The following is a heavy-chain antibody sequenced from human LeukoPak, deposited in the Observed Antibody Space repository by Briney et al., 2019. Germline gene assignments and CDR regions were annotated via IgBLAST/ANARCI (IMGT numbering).Heavy chain of an antibody. D-gene: IGHD2-15*01. Sequence: GASVKVSCKASGYTFTGYYMHWVRQAPGQGLEWMGRINPNSGGTNYAQKFQGRVTMTRDTSISTAYMELSRLRSDDTAVYYCARDPQEYCGGGSCYLYYFDYWGQGTLVTVSS. J-gene: IGHJ4*02. CDR3: ARDPQEYCGGGSCYLYYFDY. CDR2: INPNSGGT. CDR1: GYTFTGYY. V-gene: IGHV1-2*06.